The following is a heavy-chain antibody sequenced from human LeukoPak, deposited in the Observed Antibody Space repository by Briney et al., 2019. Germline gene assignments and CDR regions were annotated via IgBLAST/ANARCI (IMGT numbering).Heavy chain of an antibody. Sequence: ASVKVSCKASGYTFTSYDINWVRQATGQGLEWMGWMNPNSGNTGYAQKFQGRVTMTRNTSISTAYMELSSLRSEDTAVYYCARVAVDYYDFWSGYYYYYYGMDVWGPGTTVTVSS. D-gene: IGHD3-3*01. CDR1: GYTFTSYD. CDR3: ARVAVDYYDFWSGYYYYYYGMDV. CDR2: MNPNSGNT. J-gene: IGHJ6*02. V-gene: IGHV1-8*01.